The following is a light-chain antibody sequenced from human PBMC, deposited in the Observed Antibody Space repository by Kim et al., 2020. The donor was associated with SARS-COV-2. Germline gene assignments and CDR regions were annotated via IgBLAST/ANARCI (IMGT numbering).Light chain of an antibody. CDR2: GKD. V-gene: IGLV3-19*01. CDR1: SLRSYY. J-gene: IGLJ2*01. CDR3: NSRDSNDYVV. Sequence: SSELTQDPAVSVALGQPVRITCQGDSLRSYYATWYQQKPGQAPKVVIYGKDNRPSGVPDRFSGSSSGNTAYLTITGTQAGDEADYYCNSRDSNDYVVFGG.